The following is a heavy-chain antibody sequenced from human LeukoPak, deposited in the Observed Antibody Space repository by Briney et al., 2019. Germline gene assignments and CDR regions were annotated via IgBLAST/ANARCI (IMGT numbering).Heavy chain of an antibody. D-gene: IGHD1-26*01. J-gene: IGHJ4*02. CDR3: ARAAAVGAYDY. Sequence: PSETLSLTCTVSGGSISSSSYYWGWIRQPPGKGLEWIGSIYYSGSTYYNPSLKSRVTISVDTSKNQFSLKLSSVTAADTAVYYCARAAAVGAYDYWGQGTLVTVSS. CDR1: GGSISSSSYY. CDR2: IYYSGST. V-gene: IGHV4-39*07.